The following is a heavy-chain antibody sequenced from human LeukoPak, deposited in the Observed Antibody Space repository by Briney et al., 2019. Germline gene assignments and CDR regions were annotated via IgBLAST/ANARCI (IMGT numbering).Heavy chain of an antibody. V-gene: IGHV4-39*01. D-gene: IGHD3-22*01. CDR3: ARHELTMKVVSNWFDP. Sequence: PSETLSLTCTVSGGSISSSRYSCGWIRQPPGKGLEWIGRIYYSGSTYYHASLKSRVTISVDTSKNQFSLKLSSVTAADAAVYYCARHELTMKVVSNWFDPWGQGTLVTVSS. J-gene: IGHJ5*02. CDR1: GGSISSSRYS. CDR2: IYYSGST.